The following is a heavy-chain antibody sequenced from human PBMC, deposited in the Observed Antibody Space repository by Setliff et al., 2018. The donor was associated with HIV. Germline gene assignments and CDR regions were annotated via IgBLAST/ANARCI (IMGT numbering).Heavy chain of an antibody. Sequence: SETLSLTCAVSGDSVSGYYWSWIRQPAGRGLEWIGRVHNSAGSNYNPSLKSRVTMSVDTAKNQLSLKLTAVSAADTAVYYCARDRIEVLADSPHDVFDIWGRGIMVIVSS. CDR2: VHNSAGS. D-gene: IGHD3-22*01. J-gene: IGHJ3*02. CDR3: ARDRIEVLADSPHDVFDI. CDR1: GDSVSGYY. V-gene: IGHV4-4*07.